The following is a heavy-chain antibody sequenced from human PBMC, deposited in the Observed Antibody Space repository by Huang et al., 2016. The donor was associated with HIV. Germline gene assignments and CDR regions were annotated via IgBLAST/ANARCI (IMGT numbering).Heavy chain of an antibody. CDR1: GFKLSGFG. V-gene: IGHV3-30*18. CDR3: AKESRWFSDFDH. Sequence: QVHLVESGGGVVQPGGSLRLSCAASGFKLSGFGMTGVRQAPGKGVEGVAVIAYDGRRQVYTDSVKGRFTISRDNSDNTLSLQMKGLRPDDTAVYYCAKESRWFSDFDHWGQGVLVSVSS. CDR2: IAYDGRRQ. D-gene: IGHD2-15*01. J-gene: IGHJ4*02.